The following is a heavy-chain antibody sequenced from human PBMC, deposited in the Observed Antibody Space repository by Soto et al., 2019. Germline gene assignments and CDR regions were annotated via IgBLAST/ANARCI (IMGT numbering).Heavy chain of an antibody. V-gene: IGHV3-23*01. J-gene: IGHJ4*02. CDR2: ISVSAGST. CDR1: GFPFAPST. CDR3: AKRDVPHSTSNAYFYDH. Sequence: PVGSLRLSCGVSGFPFAPSTMSWVRQAPGKGLEWVSTISVSAGSTYSADSVQGRFTVSSDISDNTLFLRMTSLTADDTAVYFCAKRDVPHSTSNAYFYDHWGRGVLVTVSS. D-gene: IGHD2-21*02.